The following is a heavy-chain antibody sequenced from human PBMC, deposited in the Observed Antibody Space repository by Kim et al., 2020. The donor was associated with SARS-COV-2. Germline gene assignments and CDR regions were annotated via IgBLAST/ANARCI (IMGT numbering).Heavy chain of an antibody. CDR3: AKGGYDWGDYYYGMDV. CDR2: ISGSGGST. CDR1: GFTFSSYA. D-gene: IGHD5-12*01. V-gene: IGHV3-23*01. J-gene: IGHJ6*02. Sequence: GGSLRLSCAASGFTFSSYAMSWVRQAPGKGLEWVSAISGSGGSTYYADSVKGRFTISRDNSKNTLYLQMNSLRAEDTAVYYCAKGGYDWGDYYYGMDVWGQGTTVTVSS.